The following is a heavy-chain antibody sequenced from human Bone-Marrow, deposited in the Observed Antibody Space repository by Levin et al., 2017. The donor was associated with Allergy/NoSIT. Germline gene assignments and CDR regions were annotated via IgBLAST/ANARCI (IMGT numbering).Heavy chain of an antibody. Sequence: RGESLKISCKGSGYSFTSYWIGWVRQMPGKGLEWMGIIYPGDSDTRYSPSFQGQVTISADKSISTAYLQWSSLKASDTAMYYCARHRSVPGSYDFWQYYYYMDVWGKGTTVTVSS. J-gene: IGHJ6*03. D-gene: IGHD3-3*01. CDR3: ARHRSVPGSYDFWQYYYYMDV. V-gene: IGHV5-51*01. CDR2: IYPGDSDT. CDR1: GYSFTSYW.